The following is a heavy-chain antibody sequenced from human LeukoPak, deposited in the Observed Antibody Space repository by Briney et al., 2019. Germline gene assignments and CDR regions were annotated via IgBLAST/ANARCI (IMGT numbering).Heavy chain of an antibody. J-gene: IGHJ4*02. Sequence: ASVKVSCKASGYTFTSYYMHWVRQAPGQGLEWMGIINPSGGSTSYAQKFQGRVTITADKSTSTAYMELSSLRSEDTAVYYCAREDRNYFDYWGQGTLVTVSS. CDR1: GYTFTSYY. D-gene: IGHD1-14*01. CDR3: AREDRNYFDY. V-gene: IGHV1-46*01. CDR2: INPSGGST.